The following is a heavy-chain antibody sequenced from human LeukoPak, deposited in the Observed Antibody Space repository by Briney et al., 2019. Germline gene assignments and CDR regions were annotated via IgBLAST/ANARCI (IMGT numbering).Heavy chain of an antibody. D-gene: IGHD3-16*01. CDR3: ARDSPVVGDPDWSDP. V-gene: IGHV3-74*01. CDR2: INSDGSST. J-gene: IGHJ5*02. CDR1: GFTFSSYW. Sequence: GGSLRLSCAASGFTFSSYWMHWVRQAPGKGLVWVSRINSDGSSTSYADSVKGRFTISRDNAKNTLYLQMNSLRAEDTAVYYCARDSPVVGDPDWSDPWGQGTLVTVSS.